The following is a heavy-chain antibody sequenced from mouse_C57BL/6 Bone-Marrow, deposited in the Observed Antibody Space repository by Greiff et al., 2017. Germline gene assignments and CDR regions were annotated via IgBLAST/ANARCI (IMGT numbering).Heavy chain of an antibody. D-gene: IGHD2-4*01. Sequence: VQLQQSGAELAKPGASVKMSCKASGYTFTSYWMHWVKQRPGQGLEWIGYINPSTGYTEYNQKFKDKATLTADKSSSTAYMQLSSLTSVDSAVYYCARYDYDWYFDVWGAGTTVTGSS. V-gene: IGHV1-7*01. J-gene: IGHJ1*01. CDR1: GYTFTSYW. CDR2: INPSTGYT. CDR3: ARYDYDWYFDV.